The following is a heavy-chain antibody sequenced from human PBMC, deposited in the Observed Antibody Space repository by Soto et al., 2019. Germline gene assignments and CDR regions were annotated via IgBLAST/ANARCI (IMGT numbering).Heavy chain of an antibody. Sequence: QVKLVQSGAEVKKHGSSVKVSCKASGATFSGYAINWVRQAPGQGLEWLGRIVPIFETLNYAERFQGRVANTADESTTTVYMELTNLAHEDTAVYYCVVMGNVAVSNPRSFDYWGQGTQVTVS. CDR2: IVPIFETL. CDR1: GATFSGYA. V-gene: IGHV1-69*18. J-gene: IGHJ4*02. D-gene: IGHD6-19*01. CDR3: VVMGNVAVSNPRSFDY.